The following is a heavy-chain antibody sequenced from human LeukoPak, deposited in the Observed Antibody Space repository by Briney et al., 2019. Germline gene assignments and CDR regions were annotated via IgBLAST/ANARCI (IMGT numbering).Heavy chain of an antibody. Sequence: TGGSLRLSCAASGFTFSHYGMHWVRQAPGKGLEWVAVIWSDGSNRYYGDPVKGGFTISRENFQRRVYLQMNSLRAEDTAVYYCAKDAQRGFDYSNSLDNWGQGTLVTVSS. CDR1: GFTFSHYG. J-gene: IGHJ4*02. D-gene: IGHD4-11*01. CDR3: AKDAQRGFDYSNSLDN. CDR2: IWSDGSNR. V-gene: IGHV3-33*06.